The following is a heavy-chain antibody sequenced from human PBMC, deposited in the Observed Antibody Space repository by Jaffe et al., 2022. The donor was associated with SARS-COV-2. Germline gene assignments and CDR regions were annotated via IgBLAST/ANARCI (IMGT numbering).Heavy chain of an antibody. CDR1: GFTFRNYG. CDR3: AKGQGGSGYYNSFHV. Sequence: EVQLVESGGGLVQPGGSLRLSCAVSGFTFRNYGMSWVRQAPGKGLEWVSIISTGGDTTHYADSVKGRFTISRDNSGNTLFLQMDSLRAEDSALYYCAKGQGGSGYYNSFHVWGQGTMVTVSS. CDR2: ISTGGDTT. V-gene: IGHV3-23*04. J-gene: IGHJ3*01. D-gene: IGHD6-25*01.